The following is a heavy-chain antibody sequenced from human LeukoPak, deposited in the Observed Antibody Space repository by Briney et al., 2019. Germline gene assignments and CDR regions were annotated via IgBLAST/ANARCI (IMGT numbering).Heavy chain of an antibody. D-gene: IGHD3-3*01. CDR3: ARDREWPYYFDY. V-gene: IGHV1-2*02. CDR1: GYTFTGYY. CDR2: INPNSGGT. Sequence: ASVKVSCKASGYTFTGYYMHWVRQAPGQGLEWMGWINPNSGGTNYAQKFQGRVTMTRDTSISTAYMELSRLRSDDTAVFYCARDREWPYYFDYWGQGTLVTVSS. J-gene: IGHJ4*02.